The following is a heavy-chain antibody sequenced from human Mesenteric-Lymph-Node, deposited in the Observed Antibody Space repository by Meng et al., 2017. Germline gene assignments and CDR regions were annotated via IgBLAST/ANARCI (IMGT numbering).Heavy chain of an antibody. V-gene: IGHV4-61*01. CDR3: GSWVRREYRRVDF. D-gene: IGHD2/OR15-2a*01. CDR2: NFDTGAS. Sequence: VQLLESDGRLVVSLAALSLMFSSPGGAVSGSNGYWSWVRRHRGKVLVGFRDNFDTGASHYCASLESRVTISVDTSKNKLSLNLIAVTAAETTVYYCGSWVRREYRRVDFWGQGTLVTVSS. J-gene: IGHJ4*02. CDR1: GGAVSGSNGY.